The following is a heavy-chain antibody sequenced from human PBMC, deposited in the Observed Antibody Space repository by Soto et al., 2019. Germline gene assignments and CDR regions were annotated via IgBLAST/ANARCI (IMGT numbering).Heavy chain of an antibody. CDR2: IYHSRST. CDR1: GGSISSGGYS. V-gene: IGHV4-30-2*01. D-gene: IGHD6-19*01. Sequence: SETLSLTCAVSGGSISSGGYSWSWIRQPPGKGLEWIGYIYHSRSTYYNPSLKSRVTISVDTSKNQFSLKLSSVTAADTAVYYCARGRGGWYRHPFDYWGQGTLVTVSS. CDR3: ARGRGGWYRHPFDY. J-gene: IGHJ4*02.